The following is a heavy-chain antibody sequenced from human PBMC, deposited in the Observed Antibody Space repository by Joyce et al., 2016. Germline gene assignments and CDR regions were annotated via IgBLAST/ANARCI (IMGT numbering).Heavy chain of an antibody. V-gene: IGHV1-18*01. Sequence: QVRLVQSGAEVKRPGASVKVSCKASGYDFSSLGISWVRQAPGQGLEWMAWINTDTGGTENARSFRGRLTLTTDTSTNTVYMDLGRLRSDDTAVYFCARALIDNSGEGFDYWGQGTLLSVSS. CDR2: INTDTGGT. CDR3: ARALIDNSGEGFDY. CDR1: GYDFSSLG. J-gene: IGHJ4*02. D-gene: IGHD6-19*01.